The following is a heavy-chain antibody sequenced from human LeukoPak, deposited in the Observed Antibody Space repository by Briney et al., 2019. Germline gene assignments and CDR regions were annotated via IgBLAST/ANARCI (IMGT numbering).Heavy chain of an antibody. CDR2: TYYRSTWHN. V-gene: IGHV6-1*01. Sequence: SQTPSLTWAISGDSVSSNTASWNWVRQSPSRGPEWLGRTYYRSTWHNEYAVSVKSRIIINSDTSKNQFSLQLNSVTPEDTAVYYCARDFDYWGQGTLVTVSS. CDR3: ARDFDY. CDR1: GDSVSSNTAS. J-gene: IGHJ4*02.